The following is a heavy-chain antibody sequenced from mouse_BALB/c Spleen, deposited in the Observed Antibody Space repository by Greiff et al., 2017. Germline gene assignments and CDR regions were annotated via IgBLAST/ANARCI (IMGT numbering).Heavy chain of an antibody. D-gene: IGHD1-1*02. CDR2: INPGSGGT. CDR3: ARLCDVDAMDY. Sequence: VQLQQSGAELVRPGTSVKVSCKASGYAFTNYLIEWVKQRPGQGLEWIGVINPGSGGTNYNEKLKGKATLTADKSSSTAYMQLSSLTSDDSAVYFCARLCDVDAMDYWGQGTSGTVSS. V-gene: IGHV1-54*01. CDR1: GYAFTNYL. J-gene: IGHJ4*01.